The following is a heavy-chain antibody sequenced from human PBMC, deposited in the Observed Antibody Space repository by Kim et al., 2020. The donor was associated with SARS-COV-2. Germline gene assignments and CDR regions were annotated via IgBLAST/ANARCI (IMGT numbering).Heavy chain of an antibody. Sequence: SETLSLTCTVSGGSISSSYYYWGWIRQPPGKGLEWIGSVYYSGIAYYNRTLNSRVTTFVDTSKNRFSLRLTSVTAADTAVYYCARLVLTPYSYGDVWGQGTTVTVSS. D-gene: IGHD3-10*01. CDR3: ARLVLTPYSYGDV. CDR2: VYYSGIA. J-gene: IGHJ6*02. V-gene: IGHV4-39*01. CDR1: GGSISSSYYY.